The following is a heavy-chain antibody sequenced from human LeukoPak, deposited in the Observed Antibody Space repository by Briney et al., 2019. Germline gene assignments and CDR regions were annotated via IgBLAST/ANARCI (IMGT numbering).Heavy chain of an antibody. CDR1: GFTFSSYW. CDR2: IKQDGSQK. V-gene: IGHV3-7*01. Sequence: GGSLRLSCAASGFTFSSYWMSWVRQAPGKGLEWVANIKQDGSQKYYVDSVKGRFTISRDNAKNSVYLQMNSLRAGDTAVYYCARIGYSSSCTDYWGQGTLVTVSS. D-gene: IGHD2-2*01. J-gene: IGHJ4*02. CDR3: ARIGYSSSCTDY.